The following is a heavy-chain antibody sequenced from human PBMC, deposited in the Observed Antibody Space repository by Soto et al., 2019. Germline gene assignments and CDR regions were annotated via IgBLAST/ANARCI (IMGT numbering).Heavy chain of an antibody. Sequence: SETLSLTCAVSGGSISSGGYSWSWIRQPPGKGLEWIGNVYHSGSTYYNPSLKSRVTMSVDWSQNQFSLKLSSVTAADTDVYFCARAVAAANWFDPWGQGTLVTVSS. D-gene: IGHD2-2*01. CDR1: GGSISSGGYS. J-gene: IGHJ5*02. V-gene: IGHV4-30-2*01. CDR2: VYHSGST. CDR3: ARAVAAANWFDP.